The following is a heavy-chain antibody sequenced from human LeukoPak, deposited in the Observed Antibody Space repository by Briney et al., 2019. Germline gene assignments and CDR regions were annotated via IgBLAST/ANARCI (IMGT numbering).Heavy chain of an antibody. CDR3: ARGDRITMVRGVIITEPPAPDY. D-gene: IGHD3-10*01. CDR1: GYTFTSYY. Sequence: GASVKVSCKASGYTFTSYYMHWVRQAPGQGLEWMGIINPSGGSTSYAQKFQGRVTMTRDTSTSTVYMELSSLRSEDTAVYYCARGDRITMVRGVIITEPPAPDYWGQGTLVTVSS. V-gene: IGHV1-46*01. J-gene: IGHJ4*02. CDR2: INPSGGST.